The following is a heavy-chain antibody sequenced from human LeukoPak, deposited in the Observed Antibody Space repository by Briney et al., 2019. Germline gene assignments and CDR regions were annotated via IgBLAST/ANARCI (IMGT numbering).Heavy chain of an antibody. Sequence: PGGSLRLSCAASGFTFDDYAMHWLRQAPGKGLDWVSGISWISGSIGYADSVKGRFTISRDNAKNSLYLQMNSLRAEDTALYYCAKEGGANWASSGWFDPWGQGTLVTVSS. CDR3: AKEGGANWASSGWFDP. V-gene: IGHV3-9*01. CDR2: ISWISGSI. CDR1: GFTFDDYA. J-gene: IGHJ5*02. D-gene: IGHD7-27*01.